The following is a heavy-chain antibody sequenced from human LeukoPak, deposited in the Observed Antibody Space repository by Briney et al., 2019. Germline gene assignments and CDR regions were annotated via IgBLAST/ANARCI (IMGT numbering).Heavy chain of an antibody. V-gene: IGHV4-59*01. CDR3: ASRPSTVTSYYYYYYYMDV. CDR2: IYYSGST. CDR1: GGSISSYY. Sequence: SETLSLTCTVSGGSISSYYWSWIRQPPGKGLEWIGYIYYSGSTNYNPSLKSRVTISVDTSKNQFSLKLSSVTAADTAVYYCASRPSTVTSYYYYYYYMDVWGKGTTVTVSS. D-gene: IGHD4-11*01. J-gene: IGHJ6*03.